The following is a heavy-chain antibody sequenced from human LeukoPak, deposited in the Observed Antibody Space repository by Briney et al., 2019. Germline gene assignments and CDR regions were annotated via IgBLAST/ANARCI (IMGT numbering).Heavy chain of an antibody. CDR3: AREGQYCSSTSCYHAFDI. V-gene: IGHV1-69*05. CDR1: GGTFSSYA. CDR2: IIPIFGTA. Sequence: SVKVSCKASGGTFSSYAIIWVRQAPGQGLEWMGGIIPIFGTANYAQKFQGRVTITTDESTSTAYMELSSLRSEDTAVYYCAREGQYCSSTSCYHAFDIWGQGTMVTVSS. D-gene: IGHD2-2*01. J-gene: IGHJ3*02.